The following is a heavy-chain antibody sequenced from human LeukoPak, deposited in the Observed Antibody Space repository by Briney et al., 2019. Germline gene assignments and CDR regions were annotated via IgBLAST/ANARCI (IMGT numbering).Heavy chain of an antibody. CDR1: GFTFSTSS. J-gene: IGHJ4*02. CDR2: ISGSSSTI. D-gene: IGHD3-10*01. CDR3: ARDYYGCFDY. V-gene: IGHV3-48*02. Sequence: GGSLSLSCAASGFTFSTSSMNWVGQAPGKGLEWVSYISGSSSTIYYADSVKGRFTISRDNAKNSLYLQMNSLRDEDTAVYYCARDYYGCFDYWGQGILVTVSS.